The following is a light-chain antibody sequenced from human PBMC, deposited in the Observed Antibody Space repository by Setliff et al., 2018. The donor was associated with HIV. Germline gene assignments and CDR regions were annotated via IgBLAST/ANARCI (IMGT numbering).Light chain of an antibody. CDR2: EVT. Sequence: QSALTQPASVSGSPGQSITIFCTGTSSDFGAHNYVSWYQQHPGKAPKLMIYEVTHRPSGVSNRFSGSKSGNTASLTISGLQAEDEADYYCSSDRNSNSLLFGGGTKVTVL. V-gene: IGLV2-14*01. CDR3: SSDRNSNSLL. CDR1: SSDFGAHNY. J-gene: IGLJ2*01.